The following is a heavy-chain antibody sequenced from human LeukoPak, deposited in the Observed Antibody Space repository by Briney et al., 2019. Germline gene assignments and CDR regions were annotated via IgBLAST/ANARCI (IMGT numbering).Heavy chain of an antibody. V-gene: IGHV4-4*02. CDR2: IHHGGSI. J-gene: IGHJ5*02. CDR1: GDSLTSNNW. CDR3: ARGWSYYDLWSGYFQYNWFDP. D-gene: IGHD3-3*01. Sequence: SETLSLTCTVSGDSLTSNNWWSWVRQPPGKGLEWLGEIHHGGSINDNPSLKSRVTLSVDTSKNQFSLKLTSVTAADTAVYYCARGWSYYDLWSGYFQYNWFDPWGQGTLVTVSS.